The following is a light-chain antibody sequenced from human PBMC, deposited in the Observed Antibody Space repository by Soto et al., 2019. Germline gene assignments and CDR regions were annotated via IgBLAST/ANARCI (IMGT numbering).Light chain of an antibody. CDR2: EVY. V-gene: IGKV2D-29*02. CDR3: RQSIQLPQP. J-gene: IGKJ2*01. CDR1: QNLLYSDGKTY. Sequence: DIVMTQTPLSLSVTPGQPASISCKSSQNLLYSDGKTYLFWYLQKPGQSPQLLIYEVYNRFSGVPDRFSGSGSGTDFTLNISRVEAEDVGIYYCRQSIQLPQPFGQGTKLEIK.